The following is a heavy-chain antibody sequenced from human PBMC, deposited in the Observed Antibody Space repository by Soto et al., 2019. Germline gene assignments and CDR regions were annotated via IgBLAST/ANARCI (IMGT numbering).Heavy chain of an antibody. CDR2: IGTDGNT. Sequence: GGSLRLSCAASGFTFNSYAMNWVRQAPGKGLAWVSAIGTDGNTYYANSVKGRFTISRDNSRTTLYLHMSSLRAEDTAMYYCAIVRVADSPLDHWGQGTLVTVSS. V-gene: IGHV3-23*01. J-gene: IGHJ4*02. D-gene: IGHD3-10*02. CDR3: AIVRVADSPLDH. CDR1: GFTFNSYA.